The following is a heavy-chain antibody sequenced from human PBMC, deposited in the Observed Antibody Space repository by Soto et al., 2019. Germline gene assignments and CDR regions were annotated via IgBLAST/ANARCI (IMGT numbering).Heavy chain of an antibody. Sequence: EVQLVESGGGLVKPGGSLRLSCAASGFRFSTYSMNWVRQAPGKELEWVASISTTNSYIYYADSVRGRFTISRDNAKNSLFLQMNSLRAEDTAVYYCTRDPVPDSSGYFPFDYWGQGTLVTVSS. V-gene: IGHV3-21*01. CDR3: TRDPVPDSSGYFPFDY. D-gene: IGHD3-22*01. J-gene: IGHJ4*02. CDR1: GFRFSTYS. CDR2: ISTTNSYI.